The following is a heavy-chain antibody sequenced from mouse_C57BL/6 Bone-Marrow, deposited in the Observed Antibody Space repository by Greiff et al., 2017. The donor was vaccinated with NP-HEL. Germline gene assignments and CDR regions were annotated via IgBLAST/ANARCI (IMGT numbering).Heavy chain of an antibody. Sequence: QVQLQQSGPELVKPGASVKISCKASGYAFSSSWMNWVKQRPGKGLEWIGRIYPGDGDTNYNGKFKGKATLTADKSSSTAYMQLSSLTSEDAAVYFCARLTYYDGSSYRYYYAMDYWGQGTSVTVSS. J-gene: IGHJ4*01. CDR2: IYPGDGDT. CDR1: GYAFSSSW. V-gene: IGHV1-82*01. D-gene: IGHD1-1*01. CDR3: ARLTYYDGSSYRYYYAMDY.